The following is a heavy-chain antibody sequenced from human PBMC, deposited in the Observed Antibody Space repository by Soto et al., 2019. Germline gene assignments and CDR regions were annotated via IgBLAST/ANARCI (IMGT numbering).Heavy chain of an antibody. CDR2: IYYSGST. CDR3: ARQEFTVTSTDY. D-gene: IGHD4-17*01. Sequence: SETLSLTCTVSGGSISSSSYYWGWIRQPPGKGLEWIGSIYYSGSTYYNPSLKSRVTISVDTSKNQFSLKLSSVTAADTAVYYCARQEFTVTSTDYWGQGTRVTVS. V-gene: IGHV4-39*01. J-gene: IGHJ4*02. CDR1: GGSISSSSYY.